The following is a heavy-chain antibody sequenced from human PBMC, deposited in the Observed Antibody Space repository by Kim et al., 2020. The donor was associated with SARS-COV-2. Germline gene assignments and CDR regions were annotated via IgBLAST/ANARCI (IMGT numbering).Heavy chain of an antibody. V-gene: IGHV3-49*04. D-gene: IGHD6-6*01. J-gene: IGHJ6*03. CDR3: TSQQLVGTMDYYYYYMDV. Sequence: GGSLRLSCTASGFTFGDYAMSWVRQAPGKGLEWVGFIRSKAYGGTTEYAASVKGRFTISRDDSKSIAYLQMNSLKTEDTAVYYCTSQQLVGTMDYYYYYMDVWGKGTTVTVSS. CDR1: GFTFGDYA. CDR2: IRSKAYGGTT.